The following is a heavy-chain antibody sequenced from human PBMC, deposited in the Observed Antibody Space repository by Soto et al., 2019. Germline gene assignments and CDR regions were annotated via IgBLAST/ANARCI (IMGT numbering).Heavy chain of an antibody. V-gene: IGHV1-2*04. J-gene: IGHJ6*02. CDR2: INPNSGGT. CDR1: GYTFTGYY. CDR3: ESDRFYITAHYYYGMDV. Sequence: GASVKVSCKASGYTFTGYYMHWVRQAPGQGLEWMGWINPNSGGTNYAQKFQGWVTMTRDTSISTAYMELSRLRSHDTAVYYCESDRFYITAHYYYGMDVWGHGITINVS. D-gene: IGHD3-16*01.